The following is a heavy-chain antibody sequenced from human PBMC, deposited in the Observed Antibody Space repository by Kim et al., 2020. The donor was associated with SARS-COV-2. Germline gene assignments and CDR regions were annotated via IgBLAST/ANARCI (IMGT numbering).Heavy chain of an antibody. J-gene: IGHJ5*02. Sequence: GGSLRLSCSTSGFIFQGYTMNWVRQTPGKGLEWVAYLNAGGSPIHYADSVKGRFTISRDNAKNTLYLEMSSLRVEDTGIYYCAREAERSLGYSYDLSGQGTLVTVSS. CDR3: AREAERSLGYSYDL. CDR2: LNAGGSPI. D-gene: IGHD5-18*01. V-gene: IGHV3-48*03. CDR1: GFIFQGYT.